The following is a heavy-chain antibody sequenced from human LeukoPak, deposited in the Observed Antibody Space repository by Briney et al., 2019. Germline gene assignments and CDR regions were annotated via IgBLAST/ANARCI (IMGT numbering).Heavy chain of an antibody. D-gene: IGHD3-10*01. V-gene: IGHV3-23*01. CDR3: AKRGVVIRVILVGFHKQAYYFDS. CDR2: ISDSGGST. CDR1: GITFSNYG. J-gene: IGHJ4*02. Sequence: PGGSLRLSCADSGITFSNYGMSWVRQAPGKGLEWVAGISDSGGSTNYADSVKGRFTISRDNAKNTLYLQMNSLRAEDTAVYFCAKRGVVIRVILVGFHKQAYYFDSWGQGALVTVSS.